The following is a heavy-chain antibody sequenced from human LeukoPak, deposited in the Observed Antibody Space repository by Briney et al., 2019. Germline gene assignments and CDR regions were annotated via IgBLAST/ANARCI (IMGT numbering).Heavy chain of an antibody. CDR2: IKQDGSEK. CDR1: GFTFSSYW. D-gene: IGHD2-8*01. J-gene: IGHJ6*02. Sequence: GGSLRLSCAASGFTFSSYWMSWVRQAPGKGLEWVANIKQDGSEKYYVDSVKGRFTISRDNAKNSLYLQMNSLRAEDTAVYYCARHTKGRTYGMDVRGQGTTVTVSS. CDR3: ARHTKGRTYGMDV. V-gene: IGHV3-7*04.